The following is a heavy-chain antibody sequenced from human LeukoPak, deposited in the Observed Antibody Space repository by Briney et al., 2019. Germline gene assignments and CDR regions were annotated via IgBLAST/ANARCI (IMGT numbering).Heavy chain of an antibody. V-gene: IGHV4-34*01. CDR3: ARGRWSGAATTGTTSQYTEDDY. CDR2: IKDSGST. D-gene: IGHD1-1*01. Sequence: PSETLSLTCAVYGGSFSGYYWSWIRQPPGKGLEWIGEIKDSGSTNYNPSLKSRVTMSVDTSKNQFSLQLSSVTAADTAVYYCARGRWSGAATTGTTSQYTEDDYWGQGTLVTVSS. J-gene: IGHJ4*02. CDR1: GGSFSGYY.